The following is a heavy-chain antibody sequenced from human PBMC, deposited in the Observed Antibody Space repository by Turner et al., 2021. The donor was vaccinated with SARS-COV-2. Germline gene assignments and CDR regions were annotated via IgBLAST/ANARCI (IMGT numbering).Heavy chain of an antibody. CDR1: GGSISSSSYY. D-gene: IGHD3-22*01. V-gene: IGHV4-39*01. CDR3: ATPSVSYDSSGYFHFDL. CDR2: IYYSGST. Sequence: QLQLQESGPGLVKPSETLSLPCTVSGGSISSSSYYWGWIRQPPGKGLEWIGSIYYSGSTYYNPSLKSRVTISVDTSKNQFSLKLSSVTAADTAVYYCATPSVSYDSSGYFHFDLWGRGTLVTVSS. J-gene: IGHJ2*01.